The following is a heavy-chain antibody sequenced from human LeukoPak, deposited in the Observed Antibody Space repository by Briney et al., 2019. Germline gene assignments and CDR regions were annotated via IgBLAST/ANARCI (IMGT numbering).Heavy chain of an antibody. CDR3: ASLYDIVGTTVDY. D-gene: IGHD1-26*01. J-gene: IGHJ4*02. Sequence: ASVKVSCKASGYTFTSYYMHWVRQAPGQGLEWMERIDPNTGGTKSAKNFQGRVTMTRDTSISTAYMALSGLRSDDTAVYYCASLYDIVGTTVDYWGQGTLVTVSS. CDR1: GYTFTSYY. V-gene: IGHV1-2*06. CDR2: IDPNTGGT.